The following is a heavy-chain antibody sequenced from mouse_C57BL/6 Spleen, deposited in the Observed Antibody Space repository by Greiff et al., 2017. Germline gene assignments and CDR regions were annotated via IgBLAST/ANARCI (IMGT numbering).Heavy chain of an antibody. D-gene: IGHD2-5*01. V-gene: IGHV1-15*01. CDR2: IDPETGGT. CDR1: GYTFTDYE. Sequence: QVQLQQSGAELVRPGASVTLSCKASGYTFTDYEMHWVKQTPVHGLEWIGAIDPETGGTASNQKFKGKAILTADKSSSTAYMELRSLTSEDSAVYNCTRKEDYSSRFAYGGQGTLVTVSA. CDR3: TRKEDYSSRFAY. J-gene: IGHJ3*01.